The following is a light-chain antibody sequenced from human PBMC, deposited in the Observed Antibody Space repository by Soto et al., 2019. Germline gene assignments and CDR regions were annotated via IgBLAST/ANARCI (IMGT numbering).Light chain of an antibody. CDR3: SSYAVTNILV. Sequence: QSALTQPPSASGSPGQSVTISCTGTSSDVGGYNYVSWYQQHPGKAPKVIIYEVSKRPSGVPDRFSGSKSGSTASLTVSGLQAEDEADYYCSSYAVTNILVFGTGTKVTAL. J-gene: IGLJ1*01. CDR1: SSDVGGYNY. CDR2: EVS. V-gene: IGLV2-8*01.